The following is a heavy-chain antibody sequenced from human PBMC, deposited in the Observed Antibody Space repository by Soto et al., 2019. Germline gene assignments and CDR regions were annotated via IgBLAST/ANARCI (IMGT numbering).Heavy chain of an antibody. CDR2: ITWNSGSI. V-gene: IGHV3-9*01. Sequence: PGGSLRLSCAASGFTFHDYAMHWVRQGQGKGLEWVSGITWNSGSIDYADSVKGRFTISRDNAKNSLYLQMNSLRPEDTALYYCAVSSPDIVVLPSSIYFTSWGPGTQVTVSS. J-gene: IGHJ4*02. CDR3: AVSSPDIVVLPSSIYFTS. CDR1: GFTFHDYA. D-gene: IGHD2-15*01.